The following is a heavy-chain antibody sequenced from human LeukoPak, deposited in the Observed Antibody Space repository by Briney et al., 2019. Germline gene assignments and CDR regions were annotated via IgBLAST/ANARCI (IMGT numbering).Heavy chain of an antibody. CDR2: ISSSGGTI. CDR3: ARGRRTGERGYYFDY. V-gene: IGHV3-11*04. CDR1: GFTSSDYY. Sequence: GGSLRLSCAASGFTSSDYYMSWVRHAPGRGLEWVSYISSSGGTIYYTDSVKGRFTISRDNAKNSLYLQMNNLRAEDTAMYYCARGRRTGERGYYFDYWGQGTLVTVSS. D-gene: IGHD7-27*01. J-gene: IGHJ4*02.